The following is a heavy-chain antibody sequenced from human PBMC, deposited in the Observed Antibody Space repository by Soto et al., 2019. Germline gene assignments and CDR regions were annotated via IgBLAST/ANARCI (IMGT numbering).Heavy chain of an antibody. J-gene: IGHJ5*02. CDR1: GFTLSSYW. CDR2: IKQDGSEK. CDR3: ARTTSITIFGVVEMGWFDP. D-gene: IGHD3-3*01. V-gene: IGHV3-7*01. Sequence: HPGGSLRLSCAASGFTLSSYWMSWVRQAPGKGLEWVANIKQDGSEKYYVDSVKGRFTISRDNAKNSLYLQMNSLRAEDTAVYYCARTTSITIFGVVEMGWFDPWGQGTLVTVSS.